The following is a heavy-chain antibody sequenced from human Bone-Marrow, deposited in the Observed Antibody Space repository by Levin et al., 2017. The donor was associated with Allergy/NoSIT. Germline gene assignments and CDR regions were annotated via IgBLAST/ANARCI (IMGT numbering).Heavy chain of an antibody. CDR3: ARLRGANT. Sequence: GGSLRLSCLASGFTFTNYSMSWVRQAPGKGLEWLANVNPDGSETHYVDSVKGRFSISRDNAQNLVFLQLNNLRDDDTALYFCARLRGANTWGQGTMVTVSS. J-gene: IGHJ4*02. D-gene: IGHD3-16*01. CDR2: VNPDGSET. V-gene: IGHV3-7*01. CDR1: GFTFTNYS.